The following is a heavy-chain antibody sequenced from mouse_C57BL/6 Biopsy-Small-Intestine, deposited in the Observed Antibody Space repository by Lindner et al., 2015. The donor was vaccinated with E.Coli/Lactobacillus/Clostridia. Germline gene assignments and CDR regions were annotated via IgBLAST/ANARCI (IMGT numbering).Heavy chain of an antibody. CDR1: GYVFTNYL. V-gene: IGHV1-54*01. Sequence: VQLQESGAELVRPGTSVKVSCKASGYVFTNYLIEWVKQRPGQGLEWIGVINPGSGGTNYNEKFKGKATLTADKSSSTAYMQLSSLTSEDSAVYFCARYYGSSYWYFDVWGTGTTVTVSS. D-gene: IGHD1-1*01. J-gene: IGHJ1*03. CDR3: ARYYGSSYWYFDV. CDR2: INPGSGGT.